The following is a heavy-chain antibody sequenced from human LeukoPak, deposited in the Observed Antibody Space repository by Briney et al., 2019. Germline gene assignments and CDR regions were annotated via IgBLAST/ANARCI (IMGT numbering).Heavy chain of an antibody. CDR2: ISHRGRT. Sequence: SETLSLTCAVYGGSLSDYYWSWIRQSPGKGLEWIGEISHRGRTHYNLSLKSRVTISIDTSKNQFSLKVNSVTAADTAVYYCARDQRIVVVTARDYYYYMDVWGKGTTVTVSS. CDR1: GGSLSDYY. V-gene: IGHV4-34*01. D-gene: IGHD2-21*02. J-gene: IGHJ6*03. CDR3: ARDQRIVVVTARDYYYYMDV.